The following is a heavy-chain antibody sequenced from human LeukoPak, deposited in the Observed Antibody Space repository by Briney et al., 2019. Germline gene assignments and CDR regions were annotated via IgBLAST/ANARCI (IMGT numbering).Heavy chain of an antibody. J-gene: IGHJ5*02. Sequence: GGSLRLSCAASGFTFSSYAMHWVRQAPGKGLEWVAVISYDGSNKYYADSVKGRFTISRDNSKNTLYLQMNSLRAEDTAVYYCARDQPPAGIRVLMAPPGFDPWGQGTLVTVSS. D-gene: IGHD2-8*01. CDR1: GFTFSSYA. CDR2: ISYDGSNK. V-gene: IGHV3-30-3*01. CDR3: ARDQPPAGIRVLMAPPGFDP.